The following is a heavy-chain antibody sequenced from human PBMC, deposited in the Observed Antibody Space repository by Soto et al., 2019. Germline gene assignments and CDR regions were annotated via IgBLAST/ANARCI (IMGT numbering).Heavy chain of an antibody. Sequence: ASVKVSCKASGYTFTSYGISWVRQAPGQGLEWMGWISAYNGNNNYAQKLQGSVTMTTDTSTSTAYMELRSLRYDDTAVYYCARDTEPLTSCDPWGQGTLVTVSS. CDR1: GYTFTSYG. CDR2: ISAYNGNN. D-gene: IGHD1-1*01. V-gene: IGHV1-18*01. CDR3: ARDTEPLTSCDP. J-gene: IGHJ5*02.